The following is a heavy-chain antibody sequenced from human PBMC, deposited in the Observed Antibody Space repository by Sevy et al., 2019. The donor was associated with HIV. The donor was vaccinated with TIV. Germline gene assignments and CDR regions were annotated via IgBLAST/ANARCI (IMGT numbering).Heavy chain of an antibody. J-gene: IGHJ4*02. CDR1: GGSISSGFYY. CDR2: IYNSGST. D-gene: IGHD5-18*01. V-gene: IGHV4-61*02. CDR3: ARGRGRGYTYGYRATFFDY. Sequence: SETLSLTYTVSGGSISSGFYYWSWIRQPAGKGLEWIGRIYNSGSTNYNPSLKSRVTMSLDTSKNQFSLKLSSVTAADTAVYYCARGRGRGYTYGYRATFFDYWGQGTLVTVSS.